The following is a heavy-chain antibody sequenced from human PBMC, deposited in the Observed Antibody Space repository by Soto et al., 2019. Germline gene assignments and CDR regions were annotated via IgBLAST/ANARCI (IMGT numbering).Heavy chain of an antibody. CDR3: ARGRGRGLRKNSGMDV. Sequence: PSETLSLTCAVYGGSFSGYYWSWIRQPPGKGLEWIGEINHSGSTNYNPSLKSRVTISVDTSKNQFSLKLSSVTAADTAVYYCARGRGRGLRKNSGMDVWGQGTTVTV. D-gene: IGHD2-15*01. CDR2: INHSGST. J-gene: IGHJ6*02. CDR1: GGSFSGYY. V-gene: IGHV4-34*01.